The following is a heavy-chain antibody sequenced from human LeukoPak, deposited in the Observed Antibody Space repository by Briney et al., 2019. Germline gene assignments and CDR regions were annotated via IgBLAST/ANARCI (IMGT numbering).Heavy chain of an antibody. CDR1: GFTFSSYW. D-gene: IGHD3-10*01. Sequence: GGSLRLSCAASGFTFSSYWMSWVRQAPGKGLEWVANIKQDGSEKYYVDSVKGRFTISRDNAKNSLYLQMNSLRAEDTAVYYCARTAYYGSGDFYFDYWGQGTLVTVSS. CDR2: IKQDGSEK. J-gene: IGHJ4*02. CDR3: ARTAYYGSGDFYFDY. V-gene: IGHV3-7*01.